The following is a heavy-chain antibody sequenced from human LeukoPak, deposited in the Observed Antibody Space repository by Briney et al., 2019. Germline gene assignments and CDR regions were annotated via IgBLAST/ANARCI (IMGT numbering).Heavy chain of an antibody. D-gene: IGHD3-16*01. CDR3: ARDNWRLRGSFDY. J-gene: IGHJ4*02. CDR2: IKQDGSEK. V-gene: IGHV3-7*01. CDR1: GFTFSSYW. Sequence: GGSLRLSCAASGFTFSSYWMSWVRQAPGKGLEWVANIKQDGSEKYYVDSVKGRFTISRDNAKNTLYLQMNSLRAEDTAVYYCARDNWRLRGSFDYWGQGTLVTVSS.